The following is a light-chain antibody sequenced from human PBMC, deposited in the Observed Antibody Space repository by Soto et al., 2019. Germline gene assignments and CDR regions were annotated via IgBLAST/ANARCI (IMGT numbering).Light chain of an antibody. CDR3: TSYTGNNNVV. V-gene: IGLV2-8*01. CDR2: EVS. CDR1: SNDVGGYNY. J-gene: IGLJ2*01. Sequence: QSALTQPPSASGSPGQSVTISCTGTSNDVGGYNYVSWYQQHPGKAPKLMIYEVSERPSGVPDRFSGSRSANTASLTVSGLQADDEADYYCTSYTGNNNVVFGGGTKLTVL.